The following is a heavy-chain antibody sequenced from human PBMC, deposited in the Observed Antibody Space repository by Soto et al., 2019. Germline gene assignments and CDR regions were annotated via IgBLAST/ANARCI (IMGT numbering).Heavy chain of an antibody. Sequence: GGSLRLSCAASELTLSNARMTWVRQAPGKGPEWVGHIKSIAYGGTIEYAAPVNGRFIISRDDSKNTLSLQMNSLKAEDTGVYYCTTKNGYTAPTEYWGQGTLVTVSS. D-gene: IGHD1-1*01. J-gene: IGHJ4*02. V-gene: IGHV3-15*01. CDR1: ELTLSNAR. CDR2: IKSIAYGGTI. CDR3: TTKNGYTAPTEY.